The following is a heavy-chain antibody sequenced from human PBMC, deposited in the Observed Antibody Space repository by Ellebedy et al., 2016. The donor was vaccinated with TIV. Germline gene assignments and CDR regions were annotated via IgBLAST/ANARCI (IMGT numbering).Heavy chain of an antibody. CDR3: ARVGPFYDDTSGYMHY. Sequence: ASVKVSCKASGYTFTSFGVTWVRQAPGQGLEWMGWISAYSGNTKYAQNLQGRVILTTDTSMNTAYLELRSLRSDDTAVYYCARVGPFYDDTSGYMHYWGQGTLVTVSS. D-gene: IGHD3-22*01. V-gene: IGHV1-18*04. J-gene: IGHJ4*02. CDR1: GYTFTSFG. CDR2: ISAYSGNT.